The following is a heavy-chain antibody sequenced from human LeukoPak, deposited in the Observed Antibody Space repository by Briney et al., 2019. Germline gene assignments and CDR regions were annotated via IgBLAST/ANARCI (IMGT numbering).Heavy chain of an antibody. CDR1: GFTIRNLW. J-gene: IGHJ5*02. Sequence: SGGSLRLSCAVSGFTIRNLWMTWVRQAPGKGLECVANIKGDGSEKNYVDSVKGRFTISRDDAKNSLYLQMNSLRAEDTAVYYCAKDRWQQLVLWSWRGSEFDPWGQGTLVTVSS. D-gene: IGHD6-13*01. V-gene: IGHV3-7*03. CDR2: IKGDGSEK. CDR3: AKDRWQQLVLWSWRGSEFDP.